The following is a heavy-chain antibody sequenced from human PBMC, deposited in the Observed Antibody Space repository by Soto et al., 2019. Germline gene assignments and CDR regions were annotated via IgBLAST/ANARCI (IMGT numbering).Heavy chain of an antibody. CDR2: MYVTGTT. CDR3: ARDGGYTGYEEGNPFDI. V-gene: IGHV4-4*07. Sequence: SETLSLTCTVSGGSISHHYWCWIRQPAGTRLEWIGRMYVTGTTNYNPSLKNRVSMSIDTSKNQFSLKLSSVTAADTAVYYCARDGGYTGYEEGNPFDIWGQGTMVTVSS. D-gene: IGHD5-12*01. J-gene: IGHJ3*02. CDR1: GGSISHHY.